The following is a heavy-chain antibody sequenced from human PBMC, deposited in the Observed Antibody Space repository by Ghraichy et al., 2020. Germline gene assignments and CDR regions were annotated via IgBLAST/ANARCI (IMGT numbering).Heavy chain of an antibody. CDR1: GGSISSSSYY. J-gene: IGHJ4*02. CDR2: IYYSGST. V-gene: IGHV4-39*01. CDR3: ARHWPLNLKYYFDY. Sequence: SETLSLTCTVSGGSISSSSYYWGWIRQPPGKGLEWIGSIYYSGSTYYNPSLKSRVTISVDTSKNQFSLKLSSVTAADTAVYYCARHWPLNLKYYFDYWGQGTLVTVSS.